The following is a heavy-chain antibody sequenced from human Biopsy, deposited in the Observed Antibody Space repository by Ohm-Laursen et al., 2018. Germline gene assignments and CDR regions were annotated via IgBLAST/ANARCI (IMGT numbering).Heavy chain of an antibody. CDR1: GYTFTGHY. J-gene: IGHJ4*02. V-gene: IGHV1-2*02. D-gene: IGHD3-10*01. Sequence: ASVKVSCKASGYTFTGHYMHRVRQAPGQGLEWMGWINPNGGDTNYAQKFQGRVTMTTDTSVSTAYMELSRLTFDDTAVYYCARASMIRGVMDVDYWGQGTLVIVSS. CDR3: ARASMIRGVMDVDY. CDR2: INPNGGDT.